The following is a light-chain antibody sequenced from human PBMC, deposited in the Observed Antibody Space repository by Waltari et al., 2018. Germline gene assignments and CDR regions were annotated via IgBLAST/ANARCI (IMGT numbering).Light chain of an antibody. J-gene: IGKJ1*01. CDR2: KVS. CDR1: QSLVHSDGDTY. CDR3: MQSTHWPPWT. Sequence: SSQSLVHSDGDTYLHWFQQRPGQSPRRLINKVSERDPGVPDRFSGSGSGTDFTLEISTVEAEDVGVYYCMQSTHWPPWTFGQGTKVEIK. V-gene: IGKV2-30*02.